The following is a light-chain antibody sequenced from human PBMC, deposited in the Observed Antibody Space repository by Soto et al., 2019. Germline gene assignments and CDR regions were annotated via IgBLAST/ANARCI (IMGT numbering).Light chain of an antibody. CDR2: SNN. J-gene: IGLJ3*02. V-gene: IGLV1-44*01. CDR3: AAWDDSLNGPWV. Sequence: QSVLTQPPSASGTPGQRVNISCSGSSSNIGSNIVSWYQQLPGTAPKLLIYSNNQRPSGVPDRFSGSKSGTSASLAISGLQSEDEADYYCAAWDDSLNGPWVFGGGTQLTVL. CDR1: SSNIGSNI.